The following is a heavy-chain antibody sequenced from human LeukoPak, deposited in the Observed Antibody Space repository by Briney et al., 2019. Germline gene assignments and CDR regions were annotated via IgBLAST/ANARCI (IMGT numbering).Heavy chain of an antibody. CDR3: ARALSDRGGFDY. Sequence: SVKVSCKASGGTFSSYAISWVRQARGQGLEWMGGITPIFGTANYAQKFQGRVTITTDKSTSTAYMELSSLRSEDTAVYYCARALSDRGGFDYWGQGTLVTVSS. J-gene: IGHJ4*02. CDR1: GGTFSSYA. D-gene: IGHD3-16*01. V-gene: IGHV1-69*05. CDR2: ITPIFGTA.